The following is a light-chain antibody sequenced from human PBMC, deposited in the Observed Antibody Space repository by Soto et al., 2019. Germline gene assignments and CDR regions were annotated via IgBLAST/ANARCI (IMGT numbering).Light chain of an antibody. J-gene: IGLJ2*01. CDR3: SSYTSSSTHV. CDR1: SSDVGGYNY. Sequence: QSALTQPASVSGSPGQSITISCTGTSSDVGGYNYVSWFQQYPGKAPKLMIFEVSNRPSGVSNRFSGSKSGNTASLTISGLQAEVEGNYYCSSYTSSSTHVFGGGTKVTVL. V-gene: IGLV2-14*01. CDR2: EVS.